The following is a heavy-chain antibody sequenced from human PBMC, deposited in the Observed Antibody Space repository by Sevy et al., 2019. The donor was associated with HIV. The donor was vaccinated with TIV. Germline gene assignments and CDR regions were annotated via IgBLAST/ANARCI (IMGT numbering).Heavy chain of an antibody. CDR3: ARVCFSYYYYYMDV. V-gene: IGHV3-7*01. CDR1: GFTFSSYW. CDR2: IKQDGSEK. Sequence: GGSLRLSCAASGFTFSSYWMSWVRQAPGKGPEWVANIKQDGSEKYYVDSVKGRFTISRDNAKNSLYLQMNSLRAEDTAVYYCARVCFSYYYYYMDVWGKGTTVTVSS. J-gene: IGHJ6*03. D-gene: IGHD3-16*01.